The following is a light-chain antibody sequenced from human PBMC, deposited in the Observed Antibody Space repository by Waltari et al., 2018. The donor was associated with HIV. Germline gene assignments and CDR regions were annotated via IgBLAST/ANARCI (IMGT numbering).Light chain of an antibody. CDR2: AAS. V-gene: IGKV1-16*01. CDR3: QQYKSYPLT. Sequence: DIQMTQSPSSLSASVGDSVTITCRASQDIDDFLTWFQHKPGKAPKSLIYAASFLQSGVPSRFRGRGSGTDFTLTIDNLQPEDFATYYCQQYKSYPLTFG. CDR1: QDIDDF. J-gene: IGKJ4*01.